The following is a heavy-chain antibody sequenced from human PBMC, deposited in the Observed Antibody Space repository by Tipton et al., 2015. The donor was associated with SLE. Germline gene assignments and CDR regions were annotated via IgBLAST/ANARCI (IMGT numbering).Heavy chain of an antibody. CDR3: ARGGVVVVPAASLGGAFDI. D-gene: IGHD2-2*01. Sequence: SLRLSCAASGFTFSGYAIHWVRQAPGKGLEWVAVISYDGSNKYYADSVKGRFTISRDNSKNTLYLQMNSLRAEDTAVYYCARGGVVVVPAASLGGAFDIWGQGTMVTVSS. CDR2: ISYDGSNK. J-gene: IGHJ3*02. V-gene: IGHV3-30*04. CDR1: GFTFSGYA.